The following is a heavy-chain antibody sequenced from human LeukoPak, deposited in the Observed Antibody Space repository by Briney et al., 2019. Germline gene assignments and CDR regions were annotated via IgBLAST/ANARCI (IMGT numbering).Heavy chain of an antibody. CDR2: ISSNGGST. J-gene: IGHJ6*03. CDR3: ARGAPLLRYFDWLDRGYYMDV. V-gene: IGHV3-64*01. D-gene: IGHD3-9*01. CDR1: GFTFISYA. Sequence: TGGSLRLSCAASGFTFISYAMHWVRQAPGKGLEYVSAISSNGGSTYYANSVKGRFTISRDNSKNTLYLQMGSLRAEDMAVYYCARGAPLLRYFDWLDRGYYMDVWGKGTTVTISS.